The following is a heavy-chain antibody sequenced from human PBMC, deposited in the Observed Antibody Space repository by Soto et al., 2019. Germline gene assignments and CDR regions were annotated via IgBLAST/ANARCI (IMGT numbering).Heavy chain of an antibody. CDR3: ARVVVAATLFWFDP. Sequence: SETLSLTCTVSGGSISSGGYYWSWIRQHPGKGLEWIGYIYYSGSTYYNPSLKSRVTISVDTSKNQFSLKLSSVTAADTAVYYCARVVVAATLFWFDPWGQGTLVTVSS. CDR2: IYYSGST. CDR1: GGSISSGGYY. V-gene: IGHV4-31*03. D-gene: IGHD2-15*01. J-gene: IGHJ5*02.